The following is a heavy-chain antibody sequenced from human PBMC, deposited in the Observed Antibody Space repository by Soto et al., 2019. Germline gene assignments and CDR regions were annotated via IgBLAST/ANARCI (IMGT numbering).Heavy chain of an antibody. CDR3: ARYCSGGSCYYTDAFDI. J-gene: IGHJ3*02. V-gene: IGHV1-18*01. CDR1: GYTFTSYG. D-gene: IGHD2-15*01. CDR2: ISAYNGNT. Sequence: QVQLVQSGAEVKKPGASVKVSCKASGYTFTSYGISWVRQAPGQGLEWMGWISAYNGNTNYAQKHQGRVTMTTDTSTSTAYMELRSLRSDDTAVYYCARYCSGGSCYYTDAFDIWGQGTMVTVSS.